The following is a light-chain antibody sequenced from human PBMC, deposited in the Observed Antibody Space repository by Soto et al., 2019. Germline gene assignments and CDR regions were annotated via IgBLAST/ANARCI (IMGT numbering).Light chain of an antibody. V-gene: IGLV1-44*01. J-gene: IGLJ3*02. Sequence: QSVLTQPPSTSGTPGQRVTISCSGSSSNIGSNTVNWFQLLPGTAPKLLISTNNQRTSGVPDRFSGSKSGTSASLAISGLQSEDEADYYCAAWDDSLNGWVFGGGTQLTVL. CDR1: SSNIGSNT. CDR3: AAWDDSLNGWV. CDR2: TNN.